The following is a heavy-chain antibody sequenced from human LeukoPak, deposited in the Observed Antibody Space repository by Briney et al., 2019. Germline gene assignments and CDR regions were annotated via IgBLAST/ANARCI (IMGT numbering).Heavy chain of an antibody. J-gene: IGHJ4*02. Sequence: PSETLSLTCTVSGGSISSYYWSWIRQPPGKGLEWIGYIYYSGSTNYNPSLKSRVTISVDTSKNQFSLKLSSVTAADTAVYYCARHVYGDPLQGPYFDYWGQETLVTVSS. CDR2: IYYSGST. CDR3: ARHVYGDPLQGPYFDY. D-gene: IGHD4-17*01. V-gene: IGHV4-59*08. CDR1: GGSISSYY.